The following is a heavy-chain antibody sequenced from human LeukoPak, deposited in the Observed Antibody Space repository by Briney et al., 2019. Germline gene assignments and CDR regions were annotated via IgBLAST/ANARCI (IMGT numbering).Heavy chain of an antibody. CDR3: ARDLHYYVAMDV. J-gene: IGHJ6*02. V-gene: IGHV4-4*02. Sequence: SETLSLTCGVSGGSVINTNWWTWVHQPPGKGLEWMGEVHLDGRTNYNPSLESRLTMSVDVSENQVSLQLTSVTAADTAVYYCARDLHYYVAMDVWGQGTTVTVSS. CDR1: GGSVINTNW. CDR2: VHLDGRT. D-gene: IGHD3-10*02.